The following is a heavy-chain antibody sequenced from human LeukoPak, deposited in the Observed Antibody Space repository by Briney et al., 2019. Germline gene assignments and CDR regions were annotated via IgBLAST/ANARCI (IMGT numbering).Heavy chain of an antibody. CDR2: IYYTGST. D-gene: IGHD2-21*01. J-gene: IGHJ3*02. V-gene: IGHV4-59*08. CDR1: GGSISSYY. Sequence: SETLSLTCTVSGGSISSYYWSWIRQPPGKGLEWIGYIYYTGSTNYSPSLKSRVTIAVDTSKKQFSLNMSSVTAADTAVYYCARRTGGCASDVFDIWGQGTMVTVSS. CDR3: ARRTGGCASDVFDI.